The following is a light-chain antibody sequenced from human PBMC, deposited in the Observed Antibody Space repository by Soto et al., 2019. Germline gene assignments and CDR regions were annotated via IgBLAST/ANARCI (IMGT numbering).Light chain of an antibody. CDR3: QEYNSYSPFT. J-gene: IGKJ2*01. Sequence: DIQMTHSPSTLSASVGDRVTITCRASQSISTWLAWYQQKPGKAPKLLIYDASNLESGVPSRFSGSGSGTEFTLTISRLQPDDSATYYCQEYNSYSPFTFGQGTKVDIK. CDR2: DAS. V-gene: IGKV1-5*01. CDR1: QSISTW.